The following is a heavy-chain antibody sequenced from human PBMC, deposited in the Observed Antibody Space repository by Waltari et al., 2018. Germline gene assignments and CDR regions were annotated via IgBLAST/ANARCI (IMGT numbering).Heavy chain of an antibody. Sequence: QVQLQESGPGLVKPSQTLSLTCTVSGGSISSGGYYWSWIRQHPGKGLVWIGYIYYGGGTYYNPALKSRVTISVDTSKNQFSLKLSSVTAADTAVYYCARGPGITGTTLFVYWGQGTLVTVSS. CDR2: IYYGGGT. CDR1: GGSISSGGYY. J-gene: IGHJ4*02. V-gene: IGHV4-31*03. CDR3: ARGPGITGTTLFVY. D-gene: IGHD1-20*01.